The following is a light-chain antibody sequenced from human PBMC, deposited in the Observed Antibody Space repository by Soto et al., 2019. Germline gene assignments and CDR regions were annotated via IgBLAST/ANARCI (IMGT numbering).Light chain of an antibody. CDR1: QSVLYSPNNKNY. CDR3: QQYHSAPQS. V-gene: IGKV4-1*01. Sequence: DIVMTQSPDSLAVSLGERATINCKSSQSVLYSPNNKNYLAWYQQKPGQPPKLLIYWVSTRESGVPDRFSGSGSGTDFTLTISSLQAEDVAFYYCQQYHSAPQSFGQGTKVEIK. CDR2: WVS. J-gene: IGKJ1*01.